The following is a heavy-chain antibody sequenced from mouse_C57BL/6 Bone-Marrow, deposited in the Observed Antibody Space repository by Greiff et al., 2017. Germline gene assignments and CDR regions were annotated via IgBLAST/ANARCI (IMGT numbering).Heavy chain of an antibody. V-gene: IGHV5-4*01. J-gene: IGHJ4*01. CDR3: ARDRTDGYYLMDY. CDR1: GFTFSSYA. D-gene: IGHD2-3*01. CDR2: ISDGGSYT. Sequence: DVMLVESGGGLVKPGGSLKLSCAASGFTFSSYAMSWVRQTPEKRLEWVATISDGGSYTYYPDNVKGRFTISRDNAKNNLYLQMSHLKSEDTAMYYCARDRTDGYYLMDYWGQGTSVTVSS.